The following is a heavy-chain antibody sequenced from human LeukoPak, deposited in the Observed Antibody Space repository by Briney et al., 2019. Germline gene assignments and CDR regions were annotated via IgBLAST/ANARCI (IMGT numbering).Heavy chain of an antibody. CDR3: ARDLSNYYDSSGYYRAIDY. D-gene: IGHD3-22*01. V-gene: IGHV1-18*01. CDR1: GYIFADYG. J-gene: IGHJ4*02. Sequence: ASVKVSCKASGYIFADYGIAWVRQAPGHGLEWMGCAQKLQGRVTMTTDTSTSTAYMELRSLRSDDTAVYYCARDLSNYYDSSGYYRAIDYWGQGTLVTVSS.